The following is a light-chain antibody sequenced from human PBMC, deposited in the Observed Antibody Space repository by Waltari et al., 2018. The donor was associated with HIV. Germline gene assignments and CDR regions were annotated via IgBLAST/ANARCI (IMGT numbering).Light chain of an antibody. CDR2: GAS. CDR1: QPLTFS. Sequence: DIQMTQSPSSLSASVGDRVTITCRASQPLTFSLNWYQQKPGKAPKLLIYGASLLQSWVPSRFSGSGSGTHFTLTISSLHPEDFATYYCQQSYNGLTFGGGTKVEIK. J-gene: IGKJ4*01. V-gene: IGKV1-39*01. CDR3: QQSYNGLT.